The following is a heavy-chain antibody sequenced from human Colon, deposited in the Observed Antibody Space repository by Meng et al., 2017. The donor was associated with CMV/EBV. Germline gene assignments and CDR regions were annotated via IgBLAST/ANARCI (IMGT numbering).Heavy chain of an antibody. V-gene: IGHV4-59*01. Sequence: SQTRSLTGTVSGGSISSYYWSWIRQPPGQGLQWIGYVYYSGSTNYNPSLKSRVTISVDTSKNQFSLRLRSVTAADTAVYYCARDTSGSGNWYFALWGRGTLVTVSS. D-gene: IGHD3-10*01. CDR3: ARDTSGSGNWYFAL. J-gene: IGHJ2*01. CDR1: GGSISSYY. CDR2: VYYSGST.